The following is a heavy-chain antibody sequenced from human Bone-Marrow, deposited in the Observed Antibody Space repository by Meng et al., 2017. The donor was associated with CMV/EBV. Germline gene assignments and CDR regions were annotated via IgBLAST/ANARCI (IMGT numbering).Heavy chain of an antibody. V-gene: IGHV4-39*07. CDR2: IYYSGST. CDR3: ASPPTLLKPHPDY. J-gene: IGHJ4*02. Sequence: SETLSLTCTVSGGSISSSSYYWGWIRQPPGKGLEWIGSIYYSGSTYYNPSLKSRVTIAVDTSKNQFSLKLSSVTAADTAVYYCASPPTLLKPHPDYWGQGTLVTVYS. CDR1: GGSISSSSYY.